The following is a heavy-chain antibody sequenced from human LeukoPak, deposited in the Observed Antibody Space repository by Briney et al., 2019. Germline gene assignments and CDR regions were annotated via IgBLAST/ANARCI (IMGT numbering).Heavy chain of an antibody. D-gene: IGHD6-13*01. V-gene: IGHV1-2*02. Sequence: ASVKVSRKASGYTFTGYYMHWVRQAPGQGLEWMGWINPNSGGTNYAQKFQGRVTMTRDTSISTAYMELSRLRSDDTAVYYCARDLVASYSSSWPRPANWFDPWGQGTLSPSPQ. CDR2: INPNSGGT. CDR3: ARDLVASYSSSWPRPANWFDP. J-gene: IGHJ5*02. CDR1: GYTFTGYY.